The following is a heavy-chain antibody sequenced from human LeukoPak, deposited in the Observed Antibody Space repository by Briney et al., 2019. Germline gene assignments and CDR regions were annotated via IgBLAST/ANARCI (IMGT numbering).Heavy chain of an antibody. V-gene: IGHV3-15*01. D-gene: IGHD6-13*01. J-gene: IGHJ4*02. CDR3: TESLVH. CDR2: ITSKTNGGTT. Sequence: SGGSLRLSCAASGFTFSNYDMSWVRLAPGKGLEWVGRITSKTNGGTTEYAAIVKGRFTISRDDSKDTLFLQMDSLTTEDTAVYYCTESLVHWGQGARVTVSS. CDR1: GFTFSNYD.